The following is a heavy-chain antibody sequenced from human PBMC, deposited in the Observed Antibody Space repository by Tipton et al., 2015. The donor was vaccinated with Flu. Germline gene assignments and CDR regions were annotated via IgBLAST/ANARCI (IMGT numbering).Heavy chain of an antibody. Sequence: TLSLTCTVSGGSISSSSYYWGWIRQPPGKGLEWIGSIYYSGSTYYNPSLKSRVTISVDTSKNQFSLKLSSVTAADTAVYYCARRYYYDSSGYGYWGQGTLVTVSS. CDR2: IYYSGST. D-gene: IGHD3-22*01. CDR3: ARRYYYDSSGYGY. CDR1: GGSISSSSYY. V-gene: IGHV4-39*01. J-gene: IGHJ4*02.